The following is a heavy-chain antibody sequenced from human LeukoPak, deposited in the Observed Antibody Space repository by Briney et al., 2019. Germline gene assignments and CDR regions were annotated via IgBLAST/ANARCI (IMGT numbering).Heavy chain of an antibody. V-gene: IGHV4-61*02. CDR1: GGSISSGSYY. J-gene: IGHJ4*02. CDR3: ARSFSEKFYFES. CDR2: IYASGKT. D-gene: IGHD1-26*01. Sequence: SETLSLTCTVSGGSISSGSYYWSWIRQPAGKELEWIGRIYASGKTDYNPYTPSLKSRVAMSLDTSKNQVSLYLTSVTAADTAMYFCARSFSEKFYFESWGQGTLVTVSS.